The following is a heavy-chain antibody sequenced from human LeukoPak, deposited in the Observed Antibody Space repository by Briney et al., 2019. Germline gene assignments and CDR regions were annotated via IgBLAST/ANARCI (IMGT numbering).Heavy chain of an antibody. CDR3: ARGDTAMLSNYYDMDV. V-gene: IGHV1-2*02. CDR1: GYTFTGYY. Sequence: ASVKVSCKASGYTFTGYYMHWVRQAPGQGLEWMGWINPNSGGTNYAQKFQGRVTMTRDTSISTAYMELSRLRSDDTAVYYCARGDTAMLSNYYDMDVWGQGTTVTVSS. CDR2: INPNSGGT. D-gene: IGHD5-18*01. J-gene: IGHJ6*02.